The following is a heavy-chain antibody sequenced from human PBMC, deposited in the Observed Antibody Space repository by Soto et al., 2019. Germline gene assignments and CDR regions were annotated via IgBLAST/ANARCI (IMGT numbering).Heavy chain of an antibody. CDR3: ARARGVAAAPHYFDY. V-gene: IGHV4-59*01. CDR2: IYYSGST. J-gene: IGHJ4*02. Sequence: QVQLQESGPGLVKPSETLSLTCTVSGGSISSYYWSWIRQPPGKGLEWIGYIYYSGSTNYNPSLTRRVTISVDTSKNQFSLKLSSVTAADTAVYYCARARGVAAAPHYFDYWGQGTLVTVSS. D-gene: IGHD6-13*01. CDR1: GGSISSYY.